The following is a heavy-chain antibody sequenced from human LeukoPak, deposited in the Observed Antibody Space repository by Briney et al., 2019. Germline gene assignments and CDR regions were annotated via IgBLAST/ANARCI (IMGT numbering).Heavy chain of an antibody. CDR1: GFSVRDNY. V-gene: IGHV3-53*01. CDR2: LYSGGAA. J-gene: IGHJ5*02. Sequence: PGGSLRLSCAVSGFSVRDNYLNWVRQTPGGGLECVSVLYSGGAAYYADSVKGRFTISRDNAKNSLYLQMNSLRAEDTAVYYCAREHYDSSGYYYVPWFDPWGQGTLVTVSS. CDR3: AREHYDSSGYYYVPWFDP. D-gene: IGHD3-22*01.